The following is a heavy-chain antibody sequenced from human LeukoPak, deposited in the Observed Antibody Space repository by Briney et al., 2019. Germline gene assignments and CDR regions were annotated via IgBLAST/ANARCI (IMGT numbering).Heavy chain of an antibody. CDR2: ISSSSSTI. Sequence: HPGGSLRLSCAASGFTFSSYSMNWVRQAPGKGLEWVSYISSSSSTIYYADSVKGRFTISRDNAKNSLYLQMNSLRAEDTAVYYCARIPIVVVPAAPDYYYYMDVWGKGTTVTVSS. CDR3: ARIPIVVVPAAPDYYYYMDV. J-gene: IGHJ6*03. D-gene: IGHD2-2*01. CDR1: GFTFSSYS. V-gene: IGHV3-48*04.